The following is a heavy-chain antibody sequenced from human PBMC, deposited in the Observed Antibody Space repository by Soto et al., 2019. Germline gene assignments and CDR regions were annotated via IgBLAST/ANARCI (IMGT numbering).Heavy chain of an antibody. D-gene: IGHD1-7*01. Sequence: QDQLVQSGAEVKKPGSSVKVSCKASGGTFSSYAISWVRQAPGQGLEWMGGIIPIFGTANYAQKFQGRVTITADESTSTSYMELSSLRSEDTAVYYCARDTPWNYEGYYYGMDVWGQGTTVTVSS. CDR1: GGTFSSYA. CDR3: ARDTPWNYEGYYYGMDV. CDR2: IIPIFGTA. V-gene: IGHV1-69*12. J-gene: IGHJ6*02.